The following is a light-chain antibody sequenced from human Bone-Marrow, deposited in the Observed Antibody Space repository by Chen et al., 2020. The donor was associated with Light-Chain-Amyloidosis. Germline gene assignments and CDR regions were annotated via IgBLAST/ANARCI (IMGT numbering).Light chain of an antibody. CDR2: RDA. V-gene: IGLV3-25*03. CDR1: DLPTKY. Sequence: SYELTQPPSVSVSPGQTARITCSGDDLPTKYAYWYQQKPGQAPVLVIHRDAERPSGISERFSVSSSGTTATSTISGVKAEDEADYHCQSADSSGTYEVIFGGGTKLTVL. CDR3: QSADSSGTYEVI. J-gene: IGLJ2*01.